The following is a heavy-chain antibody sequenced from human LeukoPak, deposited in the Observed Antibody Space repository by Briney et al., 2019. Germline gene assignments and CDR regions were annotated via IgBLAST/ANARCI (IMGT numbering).Heavy chain of an antibody. Sequence: QSGGSLRLSCSASGFTSGDYAVSWVRQAPGKGLEWVGFIRSKAYGGTPEYAASVKGRFTISREEYISIAYLEMNSLKAEDTAVYYCTQSTYDFWSGYIDYWGQGTLVTVSS. V-gene: IGHV3-49*04. CDR3: TQSTYDFWSGYIDY. J-gene: IGHJ4*02. CDR1: GFTSGDYA. D-gene: IGHD3-3*01. CDR2: IRSKAYGGTP.